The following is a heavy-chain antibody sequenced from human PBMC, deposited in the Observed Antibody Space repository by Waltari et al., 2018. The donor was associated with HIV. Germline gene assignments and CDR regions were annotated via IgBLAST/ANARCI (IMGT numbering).Heavy chain of an antibody. CDR2: IDTDGSTT. CDR1: GFTFSSYW. V-gene: IGHV3-74*01. Sequence: EVQLVESGGDLVKPGGSLRLSCAASGFTFSSYWMHWVRQAPGKGLVWVSRIDTDGSTTTYADSVKGRFTISRDNAKNILYLQMNSLRVEDTAVYYCARDVAGRGGYWGQGTLVSVSS. D-gene: IGHD3-3*01. CDR3: ARDVAGRGGY. J-gene: IGHJ4*02.